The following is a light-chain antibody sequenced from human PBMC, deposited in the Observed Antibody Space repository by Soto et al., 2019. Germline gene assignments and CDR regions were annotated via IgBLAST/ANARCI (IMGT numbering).Light chain of an antibody. CDR1: QDISNY. J-gene: IGKJ4*01. Sequence: DIQMTQCPSSLSASVGDRVTITCQASQDISNYLNWYQQKPGKAPKLLIYDASNLETGVPSRFSGSGSGTDFTFTISSLQPEDIATYYCQQYDNLVTFGGGTKVEIK. CDR3: QQYDNLVT. CDR2: DAS. V-gene: IGKV1-33*01.